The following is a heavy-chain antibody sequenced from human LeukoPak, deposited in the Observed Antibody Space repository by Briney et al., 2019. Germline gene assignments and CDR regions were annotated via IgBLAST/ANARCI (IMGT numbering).Heavy chain of an antibody. CDR1: GFTFSSYS. D-gene: IGHD4-11*01. J-gene: IGHJ5*02. Sequence: GGSLRLSCAASGFTFSSYSMNWVRQAPGKGLEWVSSISSSSSYIYYADSVKGRFTISRDNAKNSLYLQMNSLRAEDTAVYYCARDLQWSKNWFDPWGQGTLVTVSS. V-gene: IGHV3-21*01. CDR2: ISSSSSYI. CDR3: ARDLQWSKNWFDP.